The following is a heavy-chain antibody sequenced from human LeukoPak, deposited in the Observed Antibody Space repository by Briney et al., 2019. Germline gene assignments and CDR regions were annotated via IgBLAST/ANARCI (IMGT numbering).Heavy chain of an antibody. CDR2: INPNSGGT. D-gene: IGHD2-8*02. V-gene: IGHV1-2*02. CDR3: ARRVLLDYYYYGMDV. Sequence: ASVKVSCKASGYTFTGYYMHWVRQAPGQGLEWMGWINPNSGGTNYAQNFQGRVTTTRDTSISTAYMELSRLRSDDTAVYYCARRVLLDYYYYGMDVWGQGTTVTVSS. J-gene: IGHJ6*02. CDR1: GYTFTGYY.